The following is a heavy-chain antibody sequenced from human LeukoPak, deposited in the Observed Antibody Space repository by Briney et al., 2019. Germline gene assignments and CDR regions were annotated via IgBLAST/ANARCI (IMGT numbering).Heavy chain of an antibody. V-gene: IGHV3-23*01. D-gene: IGHD2-15*01. CDR2: ISGSGGST. CDR3: AKGLGGFVVVVAATPFDY. CDR1: GFTFSSYA. J-gene: IGHJ4*02. Sequence: QTGGSLRLSCAASGFTFSSYAMSWVRQAPGKGLEWVSAISGSGGSTYYADSVKGRFTISRDNSKNTLYLQMNSLRAEDTALYYCAKGLGGFVVVVAATPFDYWGQGTLVTVSS.